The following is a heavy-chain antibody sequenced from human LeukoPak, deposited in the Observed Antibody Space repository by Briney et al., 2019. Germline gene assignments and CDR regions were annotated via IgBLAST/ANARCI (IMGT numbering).Heavy chain of an antibody. CDR3: ARQNSWDYDSSLKN. J-gene: IGHJ4*02. D-gene: IGHD3-22*01. V-gene: IGHV4-4*07. CDR2: IYTSGST. Sequence: PSETLSLTCTVSGGSISSYYWSWIRQPAGKGLEWIGRIYTSGSTNYNPSLKSRVTMSVDTSKNQFSLKLSSVTAADTVVYYCARQNSWDYDSSLKNWGQGTLVTVSS. CDR1: GGSISSYY.